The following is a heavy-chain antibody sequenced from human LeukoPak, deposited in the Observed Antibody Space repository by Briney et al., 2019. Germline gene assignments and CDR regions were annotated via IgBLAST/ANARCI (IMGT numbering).Heavy chain of an antibody. CDR2: ISSSSSYI. J-gene: IGHJ6*03. Sequence: GGSLRLSCAASGFTFSSYSMNWVRQAPGKGLEWVSSISSSSSYIYYADSVKGRFTISRDNAKNSLYLQMNSLRAEDTALYHCARSGSYYYYYYMDVWGKGTTVTISS. CDR1: GFTFSSYS. V-gene: IGHV3-21*04. D-gene: IGHD1-26*01. CDR3: ARSGSYYYYYYMDV.